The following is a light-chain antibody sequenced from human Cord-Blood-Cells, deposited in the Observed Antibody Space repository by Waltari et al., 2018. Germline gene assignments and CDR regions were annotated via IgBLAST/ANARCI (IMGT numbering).Light chain of an antibody. V-gene: IGLV2-14*01. CDR1: SSDVAGYNY. CDR2: DVS. J-gene: IGLJ1*01. Sequence: QSALTQPASVSGSPGQSIPISCTGTSSDVAGYNYVSWYQQHPGKAPKLMIYDVSNRPSGVSNRFSGSKSGNTASLTISGLQAEDEADYYCSSYTSSSTYVFGTGTKVTVL. CDR3: SSYTSSSTYV.